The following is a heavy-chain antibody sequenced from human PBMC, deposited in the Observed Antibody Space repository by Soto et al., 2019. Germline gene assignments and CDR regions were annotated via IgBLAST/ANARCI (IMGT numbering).Heavy chain of an antibody. CDR2: IYYSGST. D-gene: IGHD3-16*01. CDR1: GGSISSGDYY. V-gene: IGHV4-30-4*01. CDR3: ARDIMIGGNWFDP. Sequence: KTSETLSLTCTVSGGSISSGDYYWSWIRQPPGKGLEWIGYIYYSGSTYYNPSLKSRVTISVDTSKNQFSLKLSSVTAADTAVYYCARDIMIGGNWFDPWGQGTLVTVSS. J-gene: IGHJ5*02.